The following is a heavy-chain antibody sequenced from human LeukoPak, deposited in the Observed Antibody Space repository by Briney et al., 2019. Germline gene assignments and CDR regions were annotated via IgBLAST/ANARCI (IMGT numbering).Heavy chain of an antibody. D-gene: IGHD4-17*01. V-gene: IGHV1-46*01. CDR2: INPSGGST. CDR3: ATLGAYGDSIDY. CDR1: GYTLTELS. Sequence: GASVKVSCQVSGYTLTELSMHWVRQAPGQGLEWMGIINPSGGSTSYAQKFQGRVTMTRDTSTSTVYMELSSLRSEDTAVYYCATLGAYGDSIDYWGQGTLVTVSS. J-gene: IGHJ4*02.